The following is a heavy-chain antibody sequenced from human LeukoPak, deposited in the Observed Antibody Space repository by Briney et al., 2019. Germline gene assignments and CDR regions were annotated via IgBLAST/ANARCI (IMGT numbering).Heavy chain of an antibody. J-gene: IGHJ4*02. D-gene: IGHD6-19*01. V-gene: IGHV4-4*07. Sequence: SETLSFTGSVSGGSISTYYGSWIRQSAGKGLKWIGRIHTSGSTNYNPSLKSRVTMSVDTSKNQFSLKVSSVSAADTGVYYCARAPEFSSGWLLDCWGQGSLVTVSS. CDR3: ARAPEFSSGWLLDC. CDR2: IHTSGST. CDR1: GGSISTYY.